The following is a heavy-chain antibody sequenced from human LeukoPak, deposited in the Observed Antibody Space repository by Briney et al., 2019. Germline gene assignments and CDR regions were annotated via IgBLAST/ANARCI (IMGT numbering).Heavy chain of an antibody. J-gene: IGHJ5*02. D-gene: IGHD3-10*01. V-gene: IGHV1-8*03. CDR2: MNPKSNNR. CDR3: ARALKGNYYSGSGTYRWFAP. CDR1: GYTFTNYD. Sequence: ASVKVSCKASGYTFTNYDVNWVRQATGQGLEWMGWMNPKSNNRGYAQKFQGRVTITTNTSISTAYMELSNLRSEDAAVYYCARALKGNYYSGSGTYRWFAPWGQGTLVIVSS.